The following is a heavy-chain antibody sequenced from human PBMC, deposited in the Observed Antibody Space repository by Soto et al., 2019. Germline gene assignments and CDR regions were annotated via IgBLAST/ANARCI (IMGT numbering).Heavy chain of an antibody. CDR3: AREGQGGSCYSRAWCYYYYMDV. J-gene: IGHJ6*03. D-gene: IGHD2-15*01. CDR2: INHSGST. CDR1: GGSFSGYY. V-gene: IGHV4-34*01. Sequence: SETLSLTCTVSGGSFSGYYWSWIRQPPGKGLEWIGEINHSGSTNYNPSLKSRVTISVDTSKNQFSLKLSSVTAADTAVYYCAREGQGGSCYSRAWCYYYYMDVWGKGTTVTVSS.